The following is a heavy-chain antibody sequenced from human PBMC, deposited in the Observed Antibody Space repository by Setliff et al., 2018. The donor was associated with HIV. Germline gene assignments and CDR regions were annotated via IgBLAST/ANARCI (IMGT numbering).Heavy chain of an antibody. J-gene: IGHJ4*02. Sequence: SETLSLTCSVSGGSINSGHYYWSWTRHHPGKGLEWIGYIYYTGSTYFNPSLKSRLTLSIDTSKNQFSLKLSSVTAADTAVYYCARDRYAGEIDYWGQGTLVTVSS. D-gene: IGHD3-10*01. V-gene: IGHV4-31*03. CDR3: ARDRYAGEIDY. CDR2: IYYTGST. CDR1: GGSINSGHYY.